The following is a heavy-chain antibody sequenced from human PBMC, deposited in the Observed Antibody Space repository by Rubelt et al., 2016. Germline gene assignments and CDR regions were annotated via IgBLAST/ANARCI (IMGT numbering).Heavy chain of an antibody. Sequence: QLQLQESGPGLVKPSETLSLTCTVSGASISSRSYFWGWIRQPPGKGLEWIGSTQYSGSTYYNAVLKSRDTISVDTSKNQFSLKLSSVTAADTAVYYCARHPTALDIYYFDYWGQWTLVTVSS. J-gene: IGHJ4*02. CDR2: TQYSGST. CDR3: ARHPTALDIYYFDY. D-gene: IGHD5-18*01. V-gene: IGHV4-39*01. CDR1: GASISSRSYF.